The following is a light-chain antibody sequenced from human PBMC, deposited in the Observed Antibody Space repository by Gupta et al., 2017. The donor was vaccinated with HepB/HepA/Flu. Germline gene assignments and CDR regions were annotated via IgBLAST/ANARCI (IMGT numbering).Light chain of an antibody. CDR3: QAWDSSTVV. J-gene: IGLJ2*01. CDR1: KLGDKY. V-gene: IGLV3-1*01. Sequence: SYELTQPPAGSVSPGQTASITCSGDKLGDKYACWYQQKPGPSPVLVIYQDSKRPSGIPERFSGSNSGNTATLTISGTQAMDEDDYACQAWDSSTVVFGGGTKLTVL. CDR2: QDS.